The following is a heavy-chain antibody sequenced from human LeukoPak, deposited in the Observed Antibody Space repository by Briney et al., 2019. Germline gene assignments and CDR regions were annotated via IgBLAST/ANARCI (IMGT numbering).Heavy chain of an antibody. CDR1: GYSLSSGYS. Sequence: SETLSLTYTVSGYSLSSGYSWGWIRQPPGKGLEWIVSVYHSGSTYYNPSLKRRVTISVDTSENQFSLNLSSVTAADTAVYYCARDRPPTVTNMYYFYGMDVWGQGTTVTVSS. CDR2: VYHSGST. CDR3: ARDRPPTVTNMYYFYGMDV. V-gene: IGHV4-38-2*02. J-gene: IGHJ6*02. D-gene: IGHD4-11*01.